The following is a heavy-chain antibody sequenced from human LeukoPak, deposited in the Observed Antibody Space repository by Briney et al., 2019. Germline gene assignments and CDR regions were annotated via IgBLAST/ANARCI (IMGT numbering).Heavy chain of an antibody. CDR3: AKHFYYGSGSYYCHLDS. D-gene: IGHD3-10*01. J-gene: IGHJ4*02. CDR1: GFTFSSYA. Sequence: PGGSLRLSCAASGFTFSSYAMSWVRQAPGKGLEWVSAISGSSGATYSADSVKGRFTISRDNSKTTLYLQMNSLRAEDTAVYYCAKHFYYGSGSYYCHLDSWGQGTLVTVSS. CDR2: ISGSSGAT. V-gene: IGHV3-23*01.